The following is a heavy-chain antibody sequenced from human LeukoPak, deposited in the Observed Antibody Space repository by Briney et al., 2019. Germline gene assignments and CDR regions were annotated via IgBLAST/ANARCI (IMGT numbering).Heavy chain of an antibody. J-gene: IGHJ5*02. CDR2: IYTSGNT. V-gene: IGHV4-61*02. CDR3: ARGHDCVSAWFDP. CDR1: GGSISSGSYY. D-gene: IGHD3-16*01. Sequence: PSETLSLTCTVSGGSISSGSYYWSWIRQPAGKGLEWIGRIYTSGNTKYNLSLQSRVTISLDTSKNQFSLKLSSVTAADTAVYYCARGHDCVSAWFDPWGQGTLVTVSS.